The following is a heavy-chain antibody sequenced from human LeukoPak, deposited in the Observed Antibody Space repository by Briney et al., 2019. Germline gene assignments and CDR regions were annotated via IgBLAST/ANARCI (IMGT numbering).Heavy chain of an antibody. CDR1: GFTFSSYA. Sequence: GRSLRLSCAASGFTFSSYAMHWVRQAPGKGLEWVAVISYDGSNKYYADSVKGRFTISRDNSKNTLYLQMNSLRAEDTAVYYCARAGSSWYWIGTIDYWGQGTLVTVSS. CDR2: ISYDGSNK. J-gene: IGHJ4*02. D-gene: IGHD6-13*01. V-gene: IGHV3-30-3*01. CDR3: ARAGSSWYWIGTIDY.